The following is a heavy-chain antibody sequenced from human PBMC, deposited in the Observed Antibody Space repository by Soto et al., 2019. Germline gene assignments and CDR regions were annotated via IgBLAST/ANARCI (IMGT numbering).Heavy chain of an antibody. CDR1: GGSISSGGYY. Sequence: QVQLQESGPGLVKPSQTLSLTCTVSGGSISSGGYYWSWIRQHPGKGLEWIGYIYYSGSTYYNPSLKSRVTISVDTSKTQFSLKLSSVTAADTAVYYCARVRYSYLLGMGGAFDYWGQGTLVTVSS. CDR2: IYYSGST. V-gene: IGHV4-31*03. D-gene: IGHD2-15*01. J-gene: IGHJ4*02. CDR3: ARVRYSYLLGMGGAFDY.